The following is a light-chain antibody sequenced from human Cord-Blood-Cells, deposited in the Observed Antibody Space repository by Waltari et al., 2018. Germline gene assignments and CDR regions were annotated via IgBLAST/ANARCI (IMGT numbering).Light chain of an antibody. CDR1: QSVSSN. Sequence: DIVMTQSPPTLSVSPGERATLSCRANQSVSSNLAWYQQKPGQAPRLLIYGASTRATGIPARFRGSGSGTEFTLTISSLQSEDFAVYYCQQYNNWPPSITFGQGTRLEIK. V-gene: IGKV3-15*01. J-gene: IGKJ5*01. CDR3: QQYNNWPPSIT. CDR2: GAS.